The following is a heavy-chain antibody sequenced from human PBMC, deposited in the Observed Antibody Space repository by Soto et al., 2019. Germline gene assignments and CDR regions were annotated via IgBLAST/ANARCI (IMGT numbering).Heavy chain of an antibody. CDR3: ARGLRTNGSFFRV. CDR2: INHSGST. CDR1: GGSFSGYY. J-gene: IGHJ4*02. Sequence: SETLSLICAVYGGSFSGYYWNWIRQPPGKGLEWIGEINHSGSTNYNPSLKSRVTLSVDTSKNQFSLKLSSVTAADTAVYYCARGLRTNGSFFRVWGQGTLVTVSS. V-gene: IGHV4-34*01. D-gene: IGHD2-8*01.